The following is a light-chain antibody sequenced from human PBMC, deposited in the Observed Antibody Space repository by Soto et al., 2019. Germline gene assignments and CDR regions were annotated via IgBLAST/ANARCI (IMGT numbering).Light chain of an antibody. CDR3: QQYGSSPIT. J-gene: IGKJ4*01. Sequence: EIVLTQSPGTLSLSPGERATLSCRASQSVSSSYLAWYQQKPGQAPRLLIYGTSKRAADIPDRFSGSGSGTDFTLTISRLEPEDFAVYYCQQYGSSPITFGGGTKVDI. V-gene: IGKV3-20*01. CDR1: QSVSSSY. CDR2: GTS.